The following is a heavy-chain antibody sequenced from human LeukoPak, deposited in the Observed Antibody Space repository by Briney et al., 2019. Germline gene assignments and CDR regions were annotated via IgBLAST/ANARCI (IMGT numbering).Heavy chain of an antibody. D-gene: IGHD3-22*01. CDR1: GYTFTSYY. J-gene: IGHJ4*02. V-gene: IGHV1-46*01. CDR2: INPSGGST. CDR3: ARAIYDSSGYSYFDY. Sequence: ASVTVSCTASGYTFTSYYRHWVRQAPGQGLEWMGIINPSGGSTSYAQKFQGRVTMTRDTSTSTVYMELSSLRSEDTAVYYCARAIYDSSGYSYFDYWGQGTLVTVSS.